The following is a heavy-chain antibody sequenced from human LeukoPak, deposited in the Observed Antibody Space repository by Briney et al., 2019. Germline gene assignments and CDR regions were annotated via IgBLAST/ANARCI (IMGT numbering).Heavy chain of an antibody. CDR3: ASQPGLVAALLRGYMDV. D-gene: IGHD6-13*01. V-gene: IGHV3-7*01. CDR2: IKQDGSEK. J-gene: IGHJ6*03. Sequence: GGSLRLSCAASGYTFSTYWMSWVRQAPGKGLEWVANIKQDGSEKYYVDSVKGRFTISRDNAKNSLYLQMNSLRAEDTAVYYCASQPGLVAALLRGYMDVWGKGTTVTVSS. CDR1: GYTFSTYW.